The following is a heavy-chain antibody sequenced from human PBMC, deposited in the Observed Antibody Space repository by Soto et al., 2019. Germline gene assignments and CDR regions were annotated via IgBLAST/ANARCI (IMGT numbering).Heavy chain of an antibody. CDR1: GGSLTTYF. Sequence: SETLSLTCTVSGGSLTTYFWSWVRQPAGKGLEWIGRIYTNGNTIYNPSLEGRVTMSVDTSKNQFSLKLTSVTAADTAVYYCARGLSGVYSFDYWGRGALVTSPQ. CDR2: IYTNGNT. J-gene: IGHJ4*02. V-gene: IGHV4-4*07. D-gene: IGHD3-10*01. CDR3: ARGLSGVYSFDY.